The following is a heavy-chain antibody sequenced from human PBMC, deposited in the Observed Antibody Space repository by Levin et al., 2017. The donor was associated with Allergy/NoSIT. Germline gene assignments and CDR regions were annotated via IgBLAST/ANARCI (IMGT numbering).Heavy chain of an antibody. D-gene: IGHD3-16*01. J-gene: IGHJ4*02. CDR1: GFTFSSYS. CDR2: ISSSSSTI. V-gene: IGHV3-48*01. Sequence: GESLKISCAASGFTFSSYSMNWVRQAPGKGLEWVSYISSSSSTIYYADSVKGRFTISRDNAKNSLYLQMNSLRAEDTAVYYCARGWGLVDYWGQGTLVTVSS. CDR3: ARGWGLVDY.